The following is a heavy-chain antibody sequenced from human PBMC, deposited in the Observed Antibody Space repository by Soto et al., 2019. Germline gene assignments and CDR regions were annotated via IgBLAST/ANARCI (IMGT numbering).Heavy chain of an antibody. CDR2: LYHSGST. J-gene: IGHJ3*02. CDR1: GYSISSGYY. Sequence: SETLSLTCAVSGYSISSGYYWGWMRQPPGKGVEWIGSLYHSGSTYYNPSLKSRVTISVDKSKNQFSLKLSSVTAADTAVYYCARVPIYYDSSGYYHYGTFDISGQGTMVTVSS. V-gene: IGHV4-38-2*01. D-gene: IGHD3-22*01. CDR3: ARVPIYYDSSGYYHYGTFDI.